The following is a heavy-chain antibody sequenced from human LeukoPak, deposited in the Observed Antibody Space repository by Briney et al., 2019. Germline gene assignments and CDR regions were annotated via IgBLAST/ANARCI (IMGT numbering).Heavy chain of an antibody. V-gene: IGHV3-30*18. D-gene: IGHD4-23*01. Sequence: PGGSLRLSCAASGFTFSSYGMHWVRQAPGKGLEWVAVISYDGSNKYYADSVKGRFTISRDNSKNTLYLQMNSLRAEDTAVYYCAKAGGHYGGNVPSFFDYWGQGTLVTVS. J-gene: IGHJ4*02. CDR3: AKAGGHYGGNVPSFFDY. CDR1: GFTFSSYG. CDR2: ISYDGSNK.